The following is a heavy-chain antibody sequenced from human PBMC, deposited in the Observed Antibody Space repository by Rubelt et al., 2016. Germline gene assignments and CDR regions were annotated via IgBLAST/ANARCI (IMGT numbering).Heavy chain of an antibody. V-gene: IGHV4-34*01. CDR2: INHSGST. CDR3: ARLVPYSGSYYEGGLTD. Sequence: QVQLQQWGAGLLKPSETLSLTCAVYGGSFSGYYWSWIRQPPGKGLEWIGEINHSGSTNYNPSLKSRVTISVDTSKNQFSRKLSSVTAADTAVCYCARLVPYSGSYYEGGLTDWGQGTLVTVSS. CDR1: GGSFSGYY. J-gene: IGHJ4*02. D-gene: IGHD1-26*01.